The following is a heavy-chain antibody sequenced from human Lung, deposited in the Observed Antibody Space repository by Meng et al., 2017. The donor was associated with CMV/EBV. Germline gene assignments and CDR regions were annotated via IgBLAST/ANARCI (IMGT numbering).Heavy chain of an antibody. Sequence: SVKVSXKASGGTFSSYAISWVRQAPGQGLEWMGGIIPIFGTANYAQKLQGRVTITTDESTSTAYMELSSLRSEDTAVYYCAREGGCSSTSCYYYYGMDVWGQGTXVTVSS. CDR3: AREGGCSSTSCYYYYGMDV. CDR1: GGTFSSYA. V-gene: IGHV1-69*05. J-gene: IGHJ6*02. CDR2: IIPIFGTA. D-gene: IGHD2-2*01.